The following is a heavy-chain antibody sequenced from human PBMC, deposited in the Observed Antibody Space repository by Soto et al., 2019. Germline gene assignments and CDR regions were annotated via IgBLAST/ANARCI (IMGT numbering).Heavy chain of an antibody. V-gene: IGHV1-69*06. J-gene: IGHJ6*02. Sequence: QVQLVQSGAEVKKPGSSVKVSCKASGGTFSSYAISWVRQAPGQGLEWMGGIIPIFGTANYAQKFQGRVTITADKPTSTAYMELSSLRSEDTAVYYCAREPGIAAAGTAYYYGMDVWGQGTTVTVSS. CDR1: GGTFSSYA. CDR2: IIPIFGTA. CDR3: AREPGIAAAGTAYYYGMDV. D-gene: IGHD6-13*01.